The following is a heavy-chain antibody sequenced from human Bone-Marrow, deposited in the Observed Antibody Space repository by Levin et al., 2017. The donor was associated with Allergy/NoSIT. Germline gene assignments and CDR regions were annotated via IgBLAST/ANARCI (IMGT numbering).Heavy chain of an antibody. CDR1: GDSISRGAYA. Sequence: TLSLTCTVSGDSISRGAYAWSWIRQAPGKGLEWIGYIYHSGSTYYNPSLRSRVTISVDRSNNQFSLRLNAVTAADTAVYFCARTADYGSGSLFDFWGQGTLVTVSS. CDR3: ARTADYGSGSLFDF. V-gene: IGHV4-30-2*01. CDR2: IYHSGST. J-gene: IGHJ4*02. D-gene: IGHD3-10*01.